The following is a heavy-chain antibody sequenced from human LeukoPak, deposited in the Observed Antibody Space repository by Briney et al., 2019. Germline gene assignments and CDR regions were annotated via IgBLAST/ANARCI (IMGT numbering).Heavy chain of an antibody. CDR3: ARDRPNQYSSSWSPNEYYDSSGYYYVDYWFDP. Sequence: PGGTLRLSCAASGFTFSSYGMNWVRQAPGKGLEWVSVITGGGGSTYYADSVKGRFTISRDNSKNTLYLQMNSLRAEDTALYYCARDRPNQYSSSWSPNEYYDSSGYYYVDYWFDPWGQGTLVTVSS. D-gene: IGHD3-22*01. J-gene: IGHJ5*02. CDR1: GFTFSSYG. CDR2: ITGGGGST. V-gene: IGHV3-23*01.